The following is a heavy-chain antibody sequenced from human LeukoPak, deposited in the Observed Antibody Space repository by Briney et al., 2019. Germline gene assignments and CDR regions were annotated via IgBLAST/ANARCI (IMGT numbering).Heavy chain of an antibody. J-gene: IGHJ6*04. D-gene: IGHD5-12*01. Sequence: SETLSLTCAVYGGSFSGYYWSWIRQPPGKGLEWIGEINHSGSTNYNPSLKSRVTLSVDTSKNQFSLKLSSVTAADTAVYYCARERAARVATYYYYGMDVWGKGTTVTVSS. V-gene: IGHV4-34*01. CDR2: INHSGST. CDR3: ARERAARVATYYYYGMDV. CDR1: GGSFSGYY.